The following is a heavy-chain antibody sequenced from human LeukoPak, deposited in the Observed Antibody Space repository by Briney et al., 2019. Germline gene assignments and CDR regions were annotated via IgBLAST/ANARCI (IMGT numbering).Heavy chain of an antibody. J-gene: IGHJ4*02. CDR1: GFTFSSYA. CDR3: AKDRRGAAALYYFDY. CDR2: ISGSGGST. V-gene: IGHV3-23*01. Sequence: GGSLRLSCAASGFTFSSYAMSWVRQAPGKGLEWVSAISGSGGSTYYADSVKGRSTISRDNSKNTLYLQMNSLRAEDTAVYYCAKDRRGAAALYYFDYWGQGTLVTVSS. D-gene: IGHD6-13*01.